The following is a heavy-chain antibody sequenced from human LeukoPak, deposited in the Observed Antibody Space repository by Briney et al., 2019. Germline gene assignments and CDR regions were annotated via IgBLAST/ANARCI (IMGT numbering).Heavy chain of an antibody. Sequence: ASVKVSCTASGYTFGSYGITWVRQAPGQGLEWMGWISAYNGNTNYAQNLQGRVTMTTDTSASTAYMELRSLRSDDTAMYYCARDRVGLELDSGADYWGQGTLVTVSS. CDR3: ARDRVGLELDSGADY. V-gene: IGHV1-18*01. D-gene: IGHD1-7*01. CDR1: GYTFGSYG. J-gene: IGHJ4*02. CDR2: ISAYNGNT.